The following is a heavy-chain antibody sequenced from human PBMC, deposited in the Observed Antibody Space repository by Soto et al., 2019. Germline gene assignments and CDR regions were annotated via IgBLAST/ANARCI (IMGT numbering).Heavy chain of an antibody. Sequence: QLHLQESGPGLVKPSETLSLTCTVSGVSISSSSYCWGWVRQPPGKGLEWIGSICHTGSTYYSPSLKSRVTISVDSSKSQISLKVNSVTAADTAVHYCTREWQQLGTPFDYWCQGTLVTVSS. D-gene: IGHD6-13*01. CDR1: GVSISSSSYC. J-gene: IGHJ4*02. V-gene: IGHV4-39*02. CDR3: TREWQQLGTPFDY. CDR2: ICHTGST.